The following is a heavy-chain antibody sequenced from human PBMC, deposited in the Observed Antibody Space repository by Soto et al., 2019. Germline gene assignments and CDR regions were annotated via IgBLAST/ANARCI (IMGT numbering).Heavy chain of an antibody. V-gene: IGHV4-39*01. D-gene: IGHD2-21*02. J-gene: IGHJ4*02. CDR3: ARVGTAIVDY. CDR2: FYYSGNT. Sequence: QLQLQESGPGLVKPSETLSLTCTVSGGSISSLNYYWGWIRQPPGKGLEWIGIFYYSGNTYYNPSLKSRVTMSVDTSNNQFSLKLTSVTAADTAVYYCARVGTAIVDYWGQGTLVTVSS. CDR1: GGSISSLNYY.